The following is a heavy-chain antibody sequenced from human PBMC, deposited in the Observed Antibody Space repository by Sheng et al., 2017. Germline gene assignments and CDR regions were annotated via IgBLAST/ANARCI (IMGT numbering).Heavy chain of an antibody. D-gene: IGHD2-2*01. CDR3: ARERLGYCSSTSCYGGWFDP. Sequence: QVQLQESGPGLVKPSGTLSLTCAVSGGSISSSNWWSWVRQPPGKGLEWIGEIYHSGSTNYNPSLKSRVTISVDKSKNQFSLKLSSVTAADTAVYYCARERLGYCSSTSCYGGWFDPWGRGNPWSPVSS. CDR1: GGSISSSNW. CDR2: IYHSGST. V-gene: IGHV4-4*02. J-gene: IGHJ5*02.